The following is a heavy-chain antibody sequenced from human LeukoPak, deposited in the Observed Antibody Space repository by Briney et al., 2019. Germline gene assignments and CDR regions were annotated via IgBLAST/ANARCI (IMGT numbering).Heavy chain of an antibody. D-gene: IGHD3-16*01. V-gene: IGHV5-51*01. CDR2: IYPGDSDT. Sequence: GESLKISCKGSGYSSTSYWIGCVRQMRGKGLEWMGIIYPGDSDTSYSPSFQGQVTISADKSISTAYLQWSSLRASDTAMYYCARGGDDPWDYWGQGTLVTVSS. CDR3: ARGGDDPWDY. J-gene: IGHJ4*02. CDR1: GYSSTSYW.